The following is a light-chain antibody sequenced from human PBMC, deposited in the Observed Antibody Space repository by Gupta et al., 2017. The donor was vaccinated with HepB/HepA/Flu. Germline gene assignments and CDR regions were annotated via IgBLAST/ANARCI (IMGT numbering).Light chain of an antibody. CDR3: SSYAGNNILI. J-gene: IGLJ2*01. Sequence: QSALTQPPSASGSPGQSVTISCTGTSSDVGGYDFVSWFQQHPGKAPKLMIYDVNKRPSGVPDRFAGSKSGNTASLTVSGLQTEDEADYYGSSYAGNNILIFAGGTKLTVL. CDR1: SSDVGGYDF. V-gene: IGLV2-8*01. CDR2: DVN.